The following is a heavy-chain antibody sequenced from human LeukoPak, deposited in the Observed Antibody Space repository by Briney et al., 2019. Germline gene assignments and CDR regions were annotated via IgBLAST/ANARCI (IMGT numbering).Heavy chain of an antibody. Sequence: PGGSLRLSCGASGFTFSNYGMLWVRQAPGKGLEWVAFIRYDGNNKLYADSVKGRFTISRGNSKNTLYLHINSLRAEDTAVYYCAKDNPLDYWGQGTLVIVSS. D-gene: IGHD1-14*01. CDR2: IRYDGNNK. J-gene: IGHJ4*02. V-gene: IGHV3-30*02. CDR1: GFTFSNYG. CDR3: AKDNPLDY.